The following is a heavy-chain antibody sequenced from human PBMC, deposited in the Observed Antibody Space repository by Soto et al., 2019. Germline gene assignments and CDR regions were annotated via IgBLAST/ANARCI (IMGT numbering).Heavy chain of an antibody. CDR2: IYYSGST. J-gene: IGHJ4*02. CDR3: ARHREFSQGD. V-gene: IGHV4-59*08. Sequence: SETLSLTCTVSGGSISSYYWSWIRQPPGKGLEWIGYIYYSGSTNYNPSLESRVTISVDKSKNQVSLKLRSVTAADTAVYYCARHREFSQGDWGQGTLVTVSS. CDR1: GGSISSYY.